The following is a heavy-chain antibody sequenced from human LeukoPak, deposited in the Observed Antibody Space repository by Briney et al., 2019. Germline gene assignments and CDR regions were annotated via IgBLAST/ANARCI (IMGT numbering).Heavy chain of an antibody. CDR3: ARARIAAPLLDY. Sequence: NPGGSLRLSCAASGFTFSDYYMSYIRQTPGKGLEWVSYISDNGRTSYYADSVKGRFTISRDNAKNSLYLQMNSLRVEDTPVYYCARARIAAPLLDYWGQGTLVTVSS. V-gene: IGHV3-11*04. CDR2: ISDNGRTS. J-gene: IGHJ4*02. D-gene: IGHD6-13*01. CDR1: GFTFSDYY.